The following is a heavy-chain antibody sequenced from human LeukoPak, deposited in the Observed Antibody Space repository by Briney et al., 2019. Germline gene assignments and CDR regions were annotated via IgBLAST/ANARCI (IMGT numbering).Heavy chain of an antibody. V-gene: IGHV4-59*01. CDR2: IYNSGTT. CDR1: GGSISSNF. Sequence: SETLSLTCIVSGGSISSNFWSWIRQPPGKGLEYIGYIYNSGTTNYNPSLKSRVTISVDTSKNQLSLKLSSVTAADTAIYYCAKSFSETERATITAYWGQGTLVTVSS. CDR3: AKSFSETERATITAY. J-gene: IGHJ4*02. D-gene: IGHD5-24*01.